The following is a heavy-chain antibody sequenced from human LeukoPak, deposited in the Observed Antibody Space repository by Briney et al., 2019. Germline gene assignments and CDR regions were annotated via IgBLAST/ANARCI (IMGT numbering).Heavy chain of an antibody. CDR3: AREVGPVTSHRIDS. CDR1: GDSISSAC. D-gene: IGHD1-26*01. J-gene: IGHJ4*02. CDR2: ICHSGISGNT. V-gene: IGHV4-59*04. Sequence: SETLSLTCTVSGDSISSACWSWSRQPPGKGLEWIGSICHSGISGNTYYNPSLKSRVTIPVDTPKNQFSLKLSSVTAADTAVYSCAREVGPVTSHRIDSWGQGSLVTVSS.